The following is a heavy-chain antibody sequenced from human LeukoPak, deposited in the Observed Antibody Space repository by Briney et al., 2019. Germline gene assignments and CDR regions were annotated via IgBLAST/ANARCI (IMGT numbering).Heavy chain of an antibody. Sequence: PGGSLRLSCAGSGFAVSNNNMSWVGPAPGKGLEWCSIIYSGGIAYYVDSLKGRFTISRDNPKNTLYLQMSSLRAEDTAVYYCTRDSTTFRFGYWGQGTLVTVSS. J-gene: IGHJ4*02. CDR1: GFAVSNNN. CDR2: IYSGGIA. V-gene: IGHV3-53*01. D-gene: IGHD4-11*01. CDR3: TRDSTTFRFGY.